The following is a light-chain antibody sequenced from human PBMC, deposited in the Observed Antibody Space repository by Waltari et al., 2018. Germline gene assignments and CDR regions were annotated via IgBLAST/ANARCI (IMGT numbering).Light chain of an antibody. Sequence: ERVMTQSPDILSASPGETVTLSCRASQSSSTNVAWYQHKPGQAPRLLMYNGATRHTGMPATCSGSGSGTEFTLTISSLQPEDFAVYFCQQYDDWPATFGQGTKVDI. J-gene: IGKJ1*01. CDR3: QQYDDWPAT. CDR2: NGA. V-gene: IGKV3-15*01. CDR1: QSSSTN.